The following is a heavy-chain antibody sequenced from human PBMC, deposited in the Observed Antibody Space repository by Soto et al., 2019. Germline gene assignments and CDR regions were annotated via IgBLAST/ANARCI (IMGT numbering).Heavy chain of an antibody. CDR1: GGTFSSYA. CDR2: IIPIFGTA. CDR3: ARDQAVAGTPGYYFDY. J-gene: IGHJ4*02. Sequence: GASVKVSCKASGGTFSSYAISWVRQAPGQGLEWMGGIIPIFGTANYAQKFQGRVTITADESTSTAYMELSSLRSEDTAVYYCARDQAVAGTPGYYFDYWGQGTLVTVSS. D-gene: IGHD6-19*01. V-gene: IGHV1-69*13.